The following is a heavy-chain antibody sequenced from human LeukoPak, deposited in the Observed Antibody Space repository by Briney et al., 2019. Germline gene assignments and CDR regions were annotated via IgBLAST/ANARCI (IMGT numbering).Heavy chain of an antibody. CDR1: GGSFSGYY. V-gene: IGHV4-34*01. CDR2: INHSGST. Sequence: SETLSLTCAVYGGSFSGYYWSWIRQPPGKGREWIGEINHSGSTNYNPSLKSRVTISVDTSKNQFSLKLSSVTAADTAVYYCAGKRWLQFRYYYYGMDVWGQGTTVTVSS. J-gene: IGHJ6*02. CDR3: AGKRWLQFRYYYYGMDV. D-gene: IGHD5-24*01.